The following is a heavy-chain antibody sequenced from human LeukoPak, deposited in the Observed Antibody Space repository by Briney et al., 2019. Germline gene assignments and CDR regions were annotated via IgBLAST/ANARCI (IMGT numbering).Heavy chain of an antibody. V-gene: IGHV4-34*01. CDR1: GGSFSGYY. Sequence: SETLSLTCAVYGGSFSGYYWSWIRQPPGKGLEWIGEINHSGSTNYNPSRKSQVTISVDTFKKQFSLTLSSVTAADTAVYYCARSTSPAHAFDIWGQGTMVTVSS. J-gene: IGHJ3*02. D-gene: IGHD2-2*01. CDR3: ARSTSPAHAFDI. CDR2: INHSGST.